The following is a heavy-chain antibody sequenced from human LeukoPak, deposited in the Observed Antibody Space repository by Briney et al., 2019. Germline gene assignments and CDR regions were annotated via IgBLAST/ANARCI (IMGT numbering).Heavy chain of an antibody. V-gene: IGHV3-23*01. D-gene: IGHD6-19*01. CDR3: AKASGGYYFEY. CDR2: ISGSGGST. J-gene: IGHJ4*02. CDR1: GFTFNNYA. Sequence: GGSLRLSCAASGFTFNNYAMNWVRQAPGKGLEWVSGISGSGGSTYYADPVKGQFTISRDNSKNTLYLQMNSLRAEDTAVYYCAKASGGYYFEYWGQGTLVTVSS.